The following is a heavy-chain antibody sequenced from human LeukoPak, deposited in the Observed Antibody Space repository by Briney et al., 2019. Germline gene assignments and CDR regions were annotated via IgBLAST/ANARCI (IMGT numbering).Heavy chain of an antibody. Sequence: GGSLRLSCAASGFTFSSYWMSWVRQAPGKGLEWVANIKQDGSEKYYVDSVKGRFTISRDNARNSLCLQMNSLRAEDTAVYYCARDSRSSGYYSFHYWGQGTLVTVSS. CDR1: GFTFSSYW. V-gene: IGHV3-7*03. CDR3: ARDSRSSGYYSFHY. D-gene: IGHD3-22*01. CDR2: IKQDGSEK. J-gene: IGHJ4*02.